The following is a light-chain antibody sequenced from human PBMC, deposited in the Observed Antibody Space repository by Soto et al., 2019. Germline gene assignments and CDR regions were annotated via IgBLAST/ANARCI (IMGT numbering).Light chain of an antibody. CDR3: QAYDRSLKGWV. CDR2: GNT. Sequence: QSVLTQPPSVSGAPGQRVTISCTGSASNIGADYDSHWNQQLPGAAPQLLIYGNTNRPSGVPDRISGSKSGASAYLSITGLQAEDEADYYCQAYDRSLKGWVFRGGNKLTVL. J-gene: IGLJ3*02. V-gene: IGLV1-40*01. CDR1: ASNIGADYD.